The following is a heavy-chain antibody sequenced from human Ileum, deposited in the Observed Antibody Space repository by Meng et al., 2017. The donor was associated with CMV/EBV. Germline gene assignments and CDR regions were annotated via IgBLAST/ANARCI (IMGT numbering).Heavy chain of an antibody. D-gene: IGHD1-26*01. V-gene: IGHV3-53*01. CDR3: AKTWGD. Sequence: ESLKISGTASGLIVSNNPMTWVRQAPGKGLEWVSLIFRNGKTAYADSVKGRFAISRDSFENTLYLQMNSLRVEDTAVYYCAKTWGDWGQGTLVTVSS. J-gene: IGHJ4*02. CDR2: IFRNGKT. CDR1: GLIVSNNP.